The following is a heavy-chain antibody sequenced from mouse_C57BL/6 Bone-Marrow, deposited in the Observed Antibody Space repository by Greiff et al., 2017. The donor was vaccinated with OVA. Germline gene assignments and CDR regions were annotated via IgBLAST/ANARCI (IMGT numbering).Heavy chain of an antibody. J-gene: IGHJ2*01. CDR1: GFNIKNTY. D-gene: IGHD1-1*01. CDR2: IDPANGNT. Sequence: EVQLQQSVAELVRPGASVKLSCTASGFNIKNTYMHWVKQRPEQGLEWIGRIDPANGNTKYAPKFQGKATLTADPSSYTAYLPLRSLTSDDTAISSCACSGRSPYWGQGTPLTVSS. V-gene: IGHV14-3*01. CDR3: ACSGRSPY.